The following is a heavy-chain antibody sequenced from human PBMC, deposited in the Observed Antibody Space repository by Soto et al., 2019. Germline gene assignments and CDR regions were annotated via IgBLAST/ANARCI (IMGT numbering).Heavy chain of an antibody. J-gene: IGHJ4*02. Sequence: SETLSLTCTVSGGSISSSSYYWGWIRQPPGKGLEWIRSIYYSGSTYYNPSLKSRVTISVDTSKNQFSLKLSSVTAADTAVYYCAREWGSPATLDYWGQVTLGTV. CDR2: IYYSGST. D-gene: IGHD2-15*01. V-gene: IGHV4-39*02. CDR3: AREWGSPATLDY. CDR1: GGSISSSSYY.